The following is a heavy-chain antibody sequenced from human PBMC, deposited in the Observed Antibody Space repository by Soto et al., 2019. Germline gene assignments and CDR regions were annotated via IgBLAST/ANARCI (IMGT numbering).Heavy chain of an antibody. D-gene: IGHD2-15*01. CDR2: IGFSGGIT. CDR3: ATAEEVGGNPNSYFDY. Sequence: EVQLLESGGGLVQPGGSLRLSCAASGFSLSDYAMSWVRQAPGKGLEWVAVIGFSGGITYYADSVKGRFTISRDTSKNTLFLQMYSLRAEDTAIFYCATAEEVGGNPNSYFDYWGQGTPVTVSS. CDR1: GFSLSDYA. J-gene: IGHJ4*02. V-gene: IGHV3-23*01.